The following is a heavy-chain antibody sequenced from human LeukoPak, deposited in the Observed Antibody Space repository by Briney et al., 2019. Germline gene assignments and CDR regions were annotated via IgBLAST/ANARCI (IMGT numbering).Heavy chain of an antibody. J-gene: IGHJ4*02. CDR1: GFTFSSYG. D-gene: IGHD3-22*01. CDR3: APPQYYYDSSGSLDY. Sequence: GGSLRLSCAASGFTFSSYGMHWVRQAPGKGLEWVAVISYDGSNKYYADSVKGRFTISRDNSKNTLYLQMNSLRAEDTAVYYCAPPQYYYDSSGSLDYWGQGTLVTVSS. CDR2: ISYDGSNK. V-gene: IGHV3-30*03.